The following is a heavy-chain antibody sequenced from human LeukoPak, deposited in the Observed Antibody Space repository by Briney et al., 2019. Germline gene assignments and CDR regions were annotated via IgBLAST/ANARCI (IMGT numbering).Heavy chain of an antibody. CDR3: ARGRSGSLGVNCSSTSCPDLFDY. J-gene: IGHJ4*02. V-gene: IGHV3-48*01. D-gene: IGHD2-2*01. Sequence: GGSLRLSCAASGFTFSSYSMNWVRQAPGKGLEWVSYISSSSSTIYYADSVKGRFTISRDNAKNSLYLQMNSLRAADTAVYYCARGRSGSLGVNCSSTSCPDLFDYWGQGTLVTVSS. CDR1: GFTFSSYS. CDR2: ISSSSSTI.